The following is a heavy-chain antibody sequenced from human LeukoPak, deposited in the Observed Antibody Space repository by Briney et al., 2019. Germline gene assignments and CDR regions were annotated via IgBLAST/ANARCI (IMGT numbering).Heavy chain of an antibody. Sequence: SETLSHTCTVSGGSISSSSYYWGWIRQPPGKGLEWIGSIYYSGSTYYNPSLKSRVTISVDTSKNQFSLKLSSVTAADTAVYYCARPVHTGPWVDTAMASYSTWGQGTLVTVSS. CDR1: GGSISSSSYY. CDR2: IYYSGST. V-gene: IGHV4-39*01. CDR3: ARPVHTGPWVDTAMASYST. D-gene: IGHD5-18*01. J-gene: IGHJ5*02.